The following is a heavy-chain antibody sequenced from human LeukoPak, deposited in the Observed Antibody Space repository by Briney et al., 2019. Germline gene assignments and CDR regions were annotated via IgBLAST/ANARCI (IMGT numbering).Heavy chain of an antibody. J-gene: IGHJ6*02. CDR1: GFTFSDSW. V-gene: IGHV3-7*01. D-gene: IGHD2-8*01. Sequence: GGSLRLSCAASGFTFSDSWMSWVRQAPGKGLEWVANINQDGIAKGYVDSVKGRFTISRNNASNSLYLQMSTLRPEDTAVYYSAPYVLLVAGDVWGQGTTVTVSS. CDR2: INQDGIAK. CDR3: APYVLLVAGDV.